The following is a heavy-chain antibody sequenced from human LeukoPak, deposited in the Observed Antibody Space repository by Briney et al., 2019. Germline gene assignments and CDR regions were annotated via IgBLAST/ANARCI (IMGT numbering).Heavy chain of an antibody. Sequence: GGSLRLSCAASGFTFSSYSMNWVRQAPGTGLEWVSSISSSSSYIYYADSVKGRFTISRDNAKNSLYLQMNSLRAEDTAVYYCASWGVPAAPQDDAFDIWGQGTMVTVSS. CDR1: GFTFSSYS. CDR3: ASWGVPAAPQDDAFDI. CDR2: ISSSSSYI. J-gene: IGHJ3*02. V-gene: IGHV3-21*01. D-gene: IGHD2-2*01.